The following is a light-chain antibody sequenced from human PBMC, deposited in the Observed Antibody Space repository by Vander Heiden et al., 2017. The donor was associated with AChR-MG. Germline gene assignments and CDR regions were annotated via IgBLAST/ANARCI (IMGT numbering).Light chain of an antibody. CDR2: AAS. V-gene: IGKV3-11*01. Sequence: EMVLTQSPATLSLSPGERATLSCRASQSLGNWLAWYQQKPGQAPRLLISAASTRATGVPVRFAGIGSGTDFTLTISSLEPEDFAYYYCQQRTAWPITFGQGTRLEI. CDR3: QQRTAWPIT. J-gene: IGKJ5*01. CDR1: QSLGNW.